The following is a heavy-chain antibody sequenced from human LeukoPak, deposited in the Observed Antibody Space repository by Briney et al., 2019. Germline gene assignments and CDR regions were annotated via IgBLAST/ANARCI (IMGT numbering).Heavy chain of an antibody. Sequence: SETLSLTCTVSGGSISSYYWSWIRQPPGKGLEWIGYIYYSGSTNYNPSLKSRVTISVDTSKNQFSLKLSSVTAADTAVYYCARGGTTPYYFDDWGQGTLVTVSS. V-gene: IGHV4-59*12. CDR3: ARGGTTPYYFDD. J-gene: IGHJ4*02. CDR2: IYYSGST. CDR1: GGSISSYY. D-gene: IGHD2-15*01.